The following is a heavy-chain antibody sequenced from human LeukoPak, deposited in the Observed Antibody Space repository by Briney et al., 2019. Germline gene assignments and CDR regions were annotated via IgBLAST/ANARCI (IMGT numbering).Heavy chain of an antibody. D-gene: IGHD1-1*01. Sequence: GGSLRLSCAASGFTFSSYAMSWVRQAPGKGLEWVSAISGSGGSTYYADSVKGRFTISRDNSKNTLYLQMNSLRAEDTAVYYCAKSPPSTRRAPTYFDYWGQGTLVTVSS. J-gene: IGHJ4*02. CDR3: AKSPPSTRRAPTYFDY. CDR2: ISGSGGST. V-gene: IGHV3-23*01. CDR1: GFTFSSYA.